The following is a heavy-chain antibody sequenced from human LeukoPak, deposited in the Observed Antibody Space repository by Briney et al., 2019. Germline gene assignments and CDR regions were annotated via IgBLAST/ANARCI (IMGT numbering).Heavy chain of an antibody. CDR3: ARPGGQSTRVFDY. J-gene: IGHJ4*02. CDR2: IYYSGNT. V-gene: IGHV4-39*01. CDR1: GDSISSSRYY. Sequence: SETLSLTCTVSGDSISSSRYYWGWIRQPPGKGLEWIGSIYYSGNTYYNPSLKGRVTISVDTSKNQFSLNLSSVTAADTAVYYCARPGGQSTRVFDYWGQGTLVTVSS. D-gene: IGHD3-16*01.